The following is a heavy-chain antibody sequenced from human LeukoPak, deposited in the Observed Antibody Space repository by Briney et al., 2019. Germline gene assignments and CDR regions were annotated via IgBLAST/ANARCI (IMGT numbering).Heavy chain of an antibody. V-gene: IGHV3-21*06. CDR3: ARPRGNVEMATFPFDY. Sequence: GGSLRLSCAASGVTVSNNYMNWVRQAPGKGLEWVSSISSSSSYIYYADSVKGRFTISRHNGRNSLYLEMNSLRAEDTAVYYCARPRGNVEMATFPFDYWGQGTLVTISS. CDR2: ISSSSSYI. J-gene: IGHJ4*02. D-gene: IGHD5-24*01. CDR1: GVTVSNNY.